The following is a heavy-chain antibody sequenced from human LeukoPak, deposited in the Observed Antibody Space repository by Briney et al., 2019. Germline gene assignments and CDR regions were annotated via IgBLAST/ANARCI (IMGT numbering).Heavy chain of an antibody. CDR2: IYYSGST. V-gene: IGHV4-59*01. Sequence: SETLSLTCTVSGGSISSYCWSWIRQPPGKGLEWIGYIYYSGSTNYNPSLKSRVTISVDTSKNQFSLKLSSVTAADTAVYYCASRAYCGGDCYHPYPLQHWGQGTLVTVSS. D-gene: IGHD2-21*02. CDR1: GGSISSYC. J-gene: IGHJ1*01. CDR3: ASRAYCGGDCYHPYPLQH.